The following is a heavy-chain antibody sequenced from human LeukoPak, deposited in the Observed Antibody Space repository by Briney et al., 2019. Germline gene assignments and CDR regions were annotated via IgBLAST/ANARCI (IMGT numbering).Heavy chain of an antibody. D-gene: IGHD3-22*01. J-gene: IGHJ4*02. CDR1: GGSFSVYY. V-gene: IGHV4-34*01. CDR2: INHSGST. CDR3: ARGPKTYYYDSSGNYYVY. Sequence: SETLSLTCAVYGGSFSVYYWSWIRQPPGKGLEWIGEINHSGSTNYNPSLRSRVTISVDTSKNQFSLKLSSVTAADTAVYYCARGPKTYYYDSSGNYYVYWGQGTLVTVSS.